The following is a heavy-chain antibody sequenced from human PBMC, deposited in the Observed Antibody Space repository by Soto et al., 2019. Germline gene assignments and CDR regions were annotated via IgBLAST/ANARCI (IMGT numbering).Heavy chain of an antibody. D-gene: IGHD6-6*01. CDR1: GFTCSGYA. CDR2: ISYDGSNK. CDR3: AKSSSGPLQYFDP. J-gene: IGHJ5*02. V-gene: IGHV3-30-3*01. Sequence: GPMRLSCAASGFTCSGYAMHWVRKDPGKGLEWVAVISYDGSNKYYADSVKGRFTISRDNSKNTLYLQMNSLRAEDTAVYYCAKSSSGPLQYFDPWGQGTLVTVSS.